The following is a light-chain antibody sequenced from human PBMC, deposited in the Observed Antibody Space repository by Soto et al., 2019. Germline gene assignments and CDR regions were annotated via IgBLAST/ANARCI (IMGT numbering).Light chain of an antibody. CDR1: SSEFGGYNY. J-gene: IGLJ2*01. Sequence: HSVLTQPASVSGSPGQSITIFFAGTSSEFGGYNYVSWYQHHPGKAPKLMIYDVSNRPSGVSNRFSGSKSGSTASLTISGLQAEDEADYWCSSYTSSSTLVVFGGGTKVTV. CDR3: SSYTSSSTLVV. CDR2: DVS. V-gene: IGLV2-14*03.